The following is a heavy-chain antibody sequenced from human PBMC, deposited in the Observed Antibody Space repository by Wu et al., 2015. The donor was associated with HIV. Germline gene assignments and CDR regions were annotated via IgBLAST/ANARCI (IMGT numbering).Heavy chain of an antibody. D-gene: IGHD6-13*01. J-gene: IGHJ4*02. V-gene: IGHV1-46*01. CDR2: INPSGGST. Sequence: QVQLAQSGAEVKKPGASVKVSCKASGYTFTSFYMHWVRQAPGHGLEWMGLINPSGGSTSYAQKFKGRVTMTRDTSTSTAYMELSSLTSEDTAIYYCATASSTNSWYYHFHFWGREPWSPSPQ. CDR1: GYTFTSFY. CDR3: ATASSTNSWYYHFHF.